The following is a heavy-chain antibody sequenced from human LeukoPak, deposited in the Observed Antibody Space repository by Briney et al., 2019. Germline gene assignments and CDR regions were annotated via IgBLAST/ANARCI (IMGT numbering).Heavy chain of an antibody. Sequence: GGSLRLSCAASGFTFSSYSMNWVRQAPGKGLEWVSSISSSSSYIYYADSVKGRFTISRDNSKNTLYLQMNSLRAEDTAVYYCAKDYRILTSGFDYWGQGTLVTVSS. CDR2: ISSSSSYI. CDR1: GFTFSSYS. J-gene: IGHJ4*02. D-gene: IGHD3-16*02. CDR3: AKDYRILTSGFDY. V-gene: IGHV3-21*01.